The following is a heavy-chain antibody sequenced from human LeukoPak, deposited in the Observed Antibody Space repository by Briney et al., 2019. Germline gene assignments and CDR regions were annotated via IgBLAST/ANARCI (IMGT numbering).Heavy chain of an antibody. V-gene: IGHV3-72*01. CDR2: NRGKANSYTT. CDR1: GFTLSDYA. D-gene: IGHD1-26*01. J-gene: IGHJ3*01. Sequence: PGGSLRLSCAASGFTLSDYAMDWVRQAPGKGLEWLGRNRGKANSYTTEYAASVQGRFSNSRDDSKNSLDLQMTSLRTDDTAVYYCARRIAGADPASDVWGQGTMVTVSS. CDR3: ARRIAGADPASDV.